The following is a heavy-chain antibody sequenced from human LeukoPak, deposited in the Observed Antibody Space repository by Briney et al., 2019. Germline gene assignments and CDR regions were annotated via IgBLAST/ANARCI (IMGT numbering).Heavy chain of an antibody. CDR2: FDPEDGET. CDR3: ATLYCSSTSCYGKGYYYYGMDV. D-gene: IGHD2-2*01. Sequence: ASVKVSCKVSGYTLTELSMHWVRQAPGKGLEWMGGFDPEDGETIYAQKFQGRATMTEDTSTDTAYMELSSLRSEDTAVYYCATLYCSSTSCYGKGYYYYGMDVWGQGTTVTVSS. CDR1: GYTLTELS. V-gene: IGHV1-24*01. J-gene: IGHJ6*02.